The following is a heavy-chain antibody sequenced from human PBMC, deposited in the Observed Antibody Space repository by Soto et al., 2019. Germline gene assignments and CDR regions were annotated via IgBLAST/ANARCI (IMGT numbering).Heavy chain of an antibody. CDR3: LRGVHITDDEAFDV. J-gene: IGHJ3*01. D-gene: IGHD3-10*01. V-gene: IGHV5-51*01. CDR1: GYGFNNYW. CDR2: IFPRDSDT. Sequence: PGASLKISCEGSGYGFNNYWIGWVRQKSGKGLEWMGIIFPRDSDTKYNPSLQGQVSISADNSVATAYLHLSSLKPSDSAIYYWLRGVHITDDEAFDVWGQGTMVT.